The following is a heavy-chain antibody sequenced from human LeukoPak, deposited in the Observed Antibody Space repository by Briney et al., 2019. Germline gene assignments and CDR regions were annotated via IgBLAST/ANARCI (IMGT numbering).Heavy chain of an antibody. CDR1: GGSISSGSYY. D-gene: IGHD3-10*01. CDR3: ARVGGRHYYYYMDV. CDR2: IYTSGST. Sequence: SETLSLTCTVSGGSISSGSYYWSWIRQPAGKGLEWIGRIYTSGSTNYNPSLKSRVTISVDTSKNQFSLKLSSVTAADTAVYYCARVGGRHYYYYMDVWGKGTTVTVSS. J-gene: IGHJ6*03. V-gene: IGHV4-61*02.